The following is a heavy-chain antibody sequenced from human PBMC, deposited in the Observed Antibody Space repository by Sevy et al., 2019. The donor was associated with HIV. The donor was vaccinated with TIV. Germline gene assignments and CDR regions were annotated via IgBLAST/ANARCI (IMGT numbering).Heavy chain of an antibody. J-gene: IGHJ6*02. V-gene: IGHV3-23*01. Sequence: GGSLRLSCEASGFTLSTYAMSSVRQAPGKGLEWVSGIRGSDGSTEYAYSVKGRFTISTDKSKNTLYVQMNSLRAEDTAVYYCAKVRCGSSCFYAMDVWGQGTTVTVSS. CDR1: GFTLSTYA. CDR2: IRGSDGST. CDR3: AKVRCGSSCFYAMDV. D-gene: IGHD3-22*01.